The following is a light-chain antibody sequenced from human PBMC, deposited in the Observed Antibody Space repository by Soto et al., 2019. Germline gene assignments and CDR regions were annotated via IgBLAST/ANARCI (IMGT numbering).Light chain of an antibody. V-gene: IGKV3-15*01. Sequence: EIVMTQSPATLSASPRDRATLSCWASQSLNNNLVWYQQKPGHPPRLLIYHASTRAAGVPARFSGSGYGTEFTLTISSLQSEDFAVYYCQQFEQWPPLFSFGQGTRVEIK. CDR1: QSLNNN. CDR2: HAS. J-gene: IGKJ2*01. CDR3: QQFEQWPPLFS.